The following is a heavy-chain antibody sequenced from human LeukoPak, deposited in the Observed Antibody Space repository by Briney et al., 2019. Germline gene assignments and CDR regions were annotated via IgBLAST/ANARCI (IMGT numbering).Heavy chain of an antibody. D-gene: IGHD6-19*01. CDR3: AKTTAGYSSGRYPGWPIDY. V-gene: IGHV3-23*01. CDR1: GFTLRSYA. J-gene: IGHJ4*02. CDR2: ISGSGGDT. Sequence: GGSLRLSCAASGFTLRSYAICWVRQAPGEGLGWESGISGSGGDTYFADSLKGRFTITRDNSKNTVFLQMDSLRADVTAVYYCAKTTAGYSSGRYPGWPIDYWGQGTLVTVSS.